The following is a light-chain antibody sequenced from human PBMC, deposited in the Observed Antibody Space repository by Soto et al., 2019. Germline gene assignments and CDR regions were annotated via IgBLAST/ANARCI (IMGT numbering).Light chain of an antibody. CDR2: EVT. Sequence: QSVLPQPASVSGSPGQSITISCTGTSSDVGSYNLVSWYQQHPGKAPKVMIYEVTKRPSGVSNRFSGSKSGNTASLTIFGLQAEDEGDYYCCSYAGSSTYVVFGGGTKLTVL. V-gene: IGLV2-23*02. CDR3: CSYAGSSTYVV. CDR1: SSDVGSYNL. J-gene: IGLJ2*01.